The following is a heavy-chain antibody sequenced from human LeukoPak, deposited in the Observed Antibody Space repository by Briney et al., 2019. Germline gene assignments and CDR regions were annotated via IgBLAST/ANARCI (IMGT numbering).Heavy chain of an antibody. J-gene: IGHJ3*02. D-gene: IGHD6-19*01. V-gene: IGHV3-9*01. CDR2: ISWNSGGI. CDR1: GFTFDDYA. Sequence: GRSLRLSCAASGFTFDDYAMHWVRQAPGKGLEWVSGISWNSGGIGYADSVKGRFTISRDNAKNSLYLQMNSLRAEDTAVYLCARGRSGTTFLRDAFDIWGQGIMVTVSS. CDR3: ARGRSGTTFLRDAFDI.